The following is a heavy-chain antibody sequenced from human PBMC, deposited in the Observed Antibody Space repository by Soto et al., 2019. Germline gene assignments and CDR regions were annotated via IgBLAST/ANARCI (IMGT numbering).Heavy chain of an antibody. CDR3: ARDWDSSGLFDP. D-gene: IGHD3-10*01. CDR1: GASITTYY. V-gene: IGHV4-59*01. J-gene: IGHJ5*02. CDR2: ISYSGST. Sequence: SETLSLTCSVSGASITTYYWSWIRQPPGKGLEWIGSISYSGSTKYNPSLESRVMISLDTSKNQFSLRLTSVAAADTALYYCARDWDSSGLFDPWGQGALVTVSS.